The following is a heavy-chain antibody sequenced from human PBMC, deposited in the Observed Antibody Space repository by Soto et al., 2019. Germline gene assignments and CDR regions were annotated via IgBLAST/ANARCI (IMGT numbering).Heavy chain of an antibody. V-gene: IGHV1-8*01. J-gene: IGHJ4*02. CDR3: ARVNTQNYYGSGSYSPYYFDC. Sequence: ASVKVSCKASGYTFTSYDINWVRQATGQGLEWMGWMNPNSGNTGYAQKFQGRVTMTRNTSISTAYMELSSLRSEDTAVYYCARVNTQNYYGSGSYSPYYFDCWGQGTLVTVSS. CDR2: MNPNSGNT. D-gene: IGHD3-10*01. CDR1: GYTFTSYD.